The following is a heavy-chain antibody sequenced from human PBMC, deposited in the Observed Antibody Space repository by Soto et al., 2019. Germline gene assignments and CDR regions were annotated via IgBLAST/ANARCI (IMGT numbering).Heavy chain of an antibody. J-gene: IGHJ2*01. CDR1: GVTFSTSW. V-gene: IGHV3-74*03. CDR2: ISSDGGTT. D-gene: IGHD1-26*01. CDR3: ARVGWELFEASDDYDL. Sequence: EVQLVESGGASVQPGGSLRISCAASGVTFSTSWMHWVRQAPGKGLVWVSRISSDGGTTTYADSVKGRFTISRDNAKNTLYLQMNSLRAEDTAVYYCARVGWELFEASDDYDLWGRGTLVTVSS.